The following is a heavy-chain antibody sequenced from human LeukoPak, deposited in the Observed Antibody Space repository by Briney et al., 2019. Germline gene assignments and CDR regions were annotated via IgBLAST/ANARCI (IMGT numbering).Heavy chain of an antibody. J-gene: IGHJ4*02. CDR3: ARFGSGWYYFDY. CDR2: INHSGST. CDR1: GGSLSGYY. D-gene: IGHD6-19*01. V-gene: IGHV4-34*01. Sequence: SETLSLTCAVYGGSLSGYYWSWIRQPPGKGLEWIGEINHSGSTNYNPSLKSRVTISLDTSKNQFSLKLSSVTAADTAVYYCARFGSGWYYFDYWGQGTLVTVSS.